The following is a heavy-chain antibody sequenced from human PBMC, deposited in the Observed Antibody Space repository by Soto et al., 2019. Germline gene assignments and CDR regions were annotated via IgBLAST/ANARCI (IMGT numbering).Heavy chain of an antibody. Sequence: SETLSLTCTVSGGSMTSNNYYWGWIRQPPGKGLEWIGTIYYSVGTYYNPSLKSRVTISIDTSKKQFFLKLKSVTAADTAVYYCARHRRGYSVYLPGSIDYLGQGTLVTGSS. D-gene: IGHD5-12*01. CDR3: ARHRRGYSVYLPGSIDY. CDR1: GGSMTSNNYY. V-gene: IGHV4-39*01. CDR2: IYYSVGT. J-gene: IGHJ4*02.